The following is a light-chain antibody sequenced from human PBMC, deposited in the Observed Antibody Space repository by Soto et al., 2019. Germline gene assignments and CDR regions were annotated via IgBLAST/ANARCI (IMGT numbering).Light chain of an antibody. J-gene: IGKJ5*01. CDR3: QQHDILPIT. Sequence: IVFSQSAGTVSLSPGERATLSCRASQSVSSSYLAWYQQKPGQAPRLLIYGASSRATGIPDRFSGSGSGTDSTLTISRLEPEDFAVYYCQQHDILPITFGQGTRLEI. CDR2: GAS. V-gene: IGKV3-20*01. CDR1: QSVSSSY.